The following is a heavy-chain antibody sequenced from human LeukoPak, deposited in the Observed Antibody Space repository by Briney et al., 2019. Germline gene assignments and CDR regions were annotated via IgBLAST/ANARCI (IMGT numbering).Heavy chain of an antibody. CDR3: ARRPEWGYFDY. J-gene: IGHJ4*02. D-gene: IGHD3-16*01. CDR2: IYYSGST. Sequence: SETLSLTCTVSGGSISSYYWSWIRQPPGKGLEWIGYIYYSGSTNYNPSLKSRVTISVDTSKNQFSLKLSSVTAADTAVYYCARRPEWGYFDYWGQGTLVTASS. CDR1: GGSISSYY. V-gene: IGHV4-59*01.